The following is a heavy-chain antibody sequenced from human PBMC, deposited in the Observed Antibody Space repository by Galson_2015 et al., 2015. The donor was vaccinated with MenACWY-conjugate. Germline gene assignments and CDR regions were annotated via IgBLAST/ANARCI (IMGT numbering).Heavy chain of an antibody. V-gene: IGHV3-48*04. CDR3: ARDSHIAAAIYYYAMDV. CDR2: ISSSSSSNI. J-gene: IGHJ6*02. CDR1: GFTFSSYS. D-gene: IGHD6-25*01. Sequence: SLRLSCAASGFTFSSYSMIWVRQAPGKGLEWVSYISSSSSSNIYYADSVKGRFTISRDNAKNSMYLQMNSLRAEDTAVYYCARDSHIAAAIYYYAMDVWGQGTTVTVSS.